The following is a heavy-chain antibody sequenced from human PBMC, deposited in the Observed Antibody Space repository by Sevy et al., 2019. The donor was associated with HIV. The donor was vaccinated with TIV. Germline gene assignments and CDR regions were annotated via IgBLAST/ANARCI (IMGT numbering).Heavy chain of an antibody. Sequence: GGSLRLSCAASGFTFSNAWMSWVRQAPGKGLEWAGRIKSKTDGGTTDYAAPVKGRFTISRDDSKNTLYLQMNSLKTEDTAVYYCTTYYDYVWGSYRPLDYYYGMDVWGQGTTVTVSS. CDR2: IKSKTDGGTT. D-gene: IGHD3-16*02. J-gene: IGHJ6*02. CDR1: GFTFSNAW. V-gene: IGHV3-15*01. CDR3: TTYYDYVWGSYRPLDYYYGMDV.